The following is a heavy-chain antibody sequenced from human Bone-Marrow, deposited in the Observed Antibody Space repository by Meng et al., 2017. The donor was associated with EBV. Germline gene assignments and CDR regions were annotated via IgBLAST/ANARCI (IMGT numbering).Heavy chain of an antibody. Sequence: ESCPDLVKPPEPLPLTCTVSGGSISSSSYYWGWIRQPPGKGLEWVSIISYDGSNHYYADSVKGRFTISRDNSNNTLYLQMNSLRPEDTAVYYCANGNFHYDTSAYYPDSWGQGTLVTVSS. J-gene: IGHJ5*01. CDR3: ANGNFHYDTSAYYPDS. CDR2: ISYDGSNH. CDR1: GGSISSSS. D-gene: IGHD3-22*01. V-gene: IGHV3-30*18.